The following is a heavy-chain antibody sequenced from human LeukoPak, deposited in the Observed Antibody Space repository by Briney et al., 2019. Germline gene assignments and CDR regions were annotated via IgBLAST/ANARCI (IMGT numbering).Heavy chain of an antibody. D-gene: IGHD3-9*01. CDR3: ARGRGDLTAYYYFDY. CDR1: GGSFSGHY. Sequence: SETLSLTCAVYGGSFSGHYWSWIRQPPGKGLEWIGEINHGGSTNYNPSLKSRVTISVDTSKNQFSLKLSSVTAADTAVYYCARGRGDLTAYYYFDYWGQGTLVTVSS. V-gene: IGHV4-34*01. CDR2: INHGGST. J-gene: IGHJ4*02.